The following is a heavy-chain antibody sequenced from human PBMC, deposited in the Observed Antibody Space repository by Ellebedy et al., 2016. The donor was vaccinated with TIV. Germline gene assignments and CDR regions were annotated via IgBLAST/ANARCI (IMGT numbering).Heavy chain of an antibody. Sequence: GGSLRLXCAASGFTFSSYSMNWVRQAPGKGLEWVSSISSSSSYIYYADSVKGRFTISRDNAKNSLYLQMNSLRAEDTAVYYCARAPRYYYDSSGHDYWGQGTLVTVSS. CDR1: GFTFSSYS. CDR2: ISSSSSYI. CDR3: ARAPRYYYDSSGHDY. D-gene: IGHD3-22*01. J-gene: IGHJ4*02. V-gene: IGHV3-21*01.